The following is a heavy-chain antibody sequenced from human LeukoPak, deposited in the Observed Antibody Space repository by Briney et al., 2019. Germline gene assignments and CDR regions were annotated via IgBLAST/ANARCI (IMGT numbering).Heavy chain of an antibody. J-gene: IGHJ4*02. CDR3: AGYYYDSTTYRDY. V-gene: IGHV3-7*01. CDR2: IKEDGSEK. Sequence: PGGSLRLSCTASGFTFGDYAMSWVRQAPGKGLEWVTNIKEDGSEKYYADSVKGRFTISRDNAKNSLYLQMNSLRAEDTAVYYCAGYYYDSTTYRDYWGQGTLVTVSS. D-gene: IGHD3-22*01. CDR1: GFTFGDYA.